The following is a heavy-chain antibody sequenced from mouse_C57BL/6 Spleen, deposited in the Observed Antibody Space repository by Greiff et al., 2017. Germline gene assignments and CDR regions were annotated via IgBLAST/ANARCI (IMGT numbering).Heavy chain of an antibody. V-gene: IGHV1-15*01. CDR2: IDPETGGT. CDR1: GYTFTDYE. Sequence: QVHVKQSGAELVRPGASVTLSCKASGYTFTDYEMHWVKQTPVHGLEWIGAIDPETGGTAYNQKFKGKAILTADKSSSTAYMELRSLTSEDSAVYYCTSPIPAMDYWGQGTSVTVSA. J-gene: IGHJ4*01. CDR3: TSPIPAMDY.